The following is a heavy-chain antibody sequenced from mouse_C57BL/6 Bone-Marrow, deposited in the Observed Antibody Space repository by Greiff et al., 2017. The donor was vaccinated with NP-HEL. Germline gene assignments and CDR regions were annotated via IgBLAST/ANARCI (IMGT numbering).Heavy chain of an antibody. V-gene: IGHV14-4*01. J-gene: IGHJ3*01. CDR1: GFNIKDDY. Sequence: VQLQQSGAELVRPGASVKLSCTASGFNIKDDYMHWVKQRPEQGLEWIGWIDPENGDTEYASKFQGKATITADTSSNTAYQQLSILTTEENAVYYCSLYGDDGGLAYWGQGTLVTVAA. D-gene: IGHD2-2*01. CDR3: SLYGDDGGLAY. CDR2: IDPENGDT.